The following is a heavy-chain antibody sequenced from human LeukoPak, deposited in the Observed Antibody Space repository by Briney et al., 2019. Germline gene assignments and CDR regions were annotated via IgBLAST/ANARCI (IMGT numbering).Heavy chain of an antibody. Sequence: GGSLRLSCAASGFTVSSNYMSWVRQAPGKGLEWVSVIYSGGSTYYADSVKGRFTISRDNSKNTLYLQMNSLRAEDTAVYYCATSGSSSSLDYWGQGTLVTVSS. CDR2: IYSGGST. V-gene: IGHV3-66*02. J-gene: IGHJ4*02. CDR3: ATSGSSSSLDY. CDR1: GFTVSSNY. D-gene: IGHD6-13*01.